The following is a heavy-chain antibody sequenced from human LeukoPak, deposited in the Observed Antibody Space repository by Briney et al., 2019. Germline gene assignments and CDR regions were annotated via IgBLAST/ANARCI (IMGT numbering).Heavy chain of an antibody. V-gene: IGHV3-48*03. J-gene: IGHJ3*02. CDR2: ISCSGSTI. CDR1: GFTFSSYE. CDR3: ARENRRYSGITAERAFDI. D-gene: IGHD1-26*01. Sequence: GGSLRLSCAASGFTFSSYEMNWVRQAPGKGLEWVSYISCSGSTIYYADSVKGRFTISRDNAKNSLYLQMNSLRAEDTAVYYCARENRRYSGITAERAFDIWGQGTMVTVSS.